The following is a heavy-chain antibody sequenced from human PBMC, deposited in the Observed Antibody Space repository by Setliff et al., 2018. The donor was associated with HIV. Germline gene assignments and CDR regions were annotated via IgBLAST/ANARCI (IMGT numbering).Heavy chain of an antibody. J-gene: IGHJ5*02. CDR3: ARAPCAGGTCYARFDP. V-gene: IGHV4-4*07. D-gene: IGHD2-2*01. Sequence: SETLSLTCTVSGVSIKGYYWTWIRQPAGKGLECIGRVYSTGSGNYNPSLKSRVTMSVDMSTNRFSLRLSSVTAADTAVYYCARAPCAGGTCYARFDPWGQGTLVTVSS. CDR2: VYSTGSG. CDR1: GVSIKGYY.